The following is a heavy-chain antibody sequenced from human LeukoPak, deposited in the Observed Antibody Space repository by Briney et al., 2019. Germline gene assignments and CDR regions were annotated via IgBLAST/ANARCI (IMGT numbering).Heavy chain of an antibody. V-gene: IGHV3-23*01. Sequence: GGSLRLSCAASRFTFSSYAMSWVRQAPGKGLEWVSSISGSGSITYYADSVKGRFTISRDNSKNTLYLQMNSLRAEDTAVYYCAKREGEGYGYGPGAFDVWGQGTMVTVSS. J-gene: IGHJ3*01. CDR3: AKREGEGYGYGPGAFDV. CDR2: ISGSGSIT. D-gene: IGHD5-18*01. CDR1: RFTFSSYA.